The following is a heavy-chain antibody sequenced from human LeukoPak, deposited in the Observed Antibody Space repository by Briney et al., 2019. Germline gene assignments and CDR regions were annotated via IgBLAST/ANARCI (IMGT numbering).Heavy chain of an antibody. CDR3: ARWGCSGGSCHIDY. CDR2: ISGSGGST. V-gene: IGHV3-23*01. D-gene: IGHD2-15*01. J-gene: IGHJ4*02. Sequence: PGGSLRLSCAASGFTFSSYAMSWVRQAPGKGLEWVSAISGSGGSTYYADSVKGRFTISRDNGKSSMYLQMDGLRVEDTAVYYCARWGCSGGSCHIDYWGQGTLVIVSS. CDR1: GFTFSSYA.